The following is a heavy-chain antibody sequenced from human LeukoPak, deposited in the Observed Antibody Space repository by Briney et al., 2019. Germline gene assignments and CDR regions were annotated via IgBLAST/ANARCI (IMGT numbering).Heavy chain of an antibody. D-gene: IGHD3-3*01. V-gene: IGHV3-7*01. CDR2: IKQDGSEK. CDR1: RFTFSSYW. CDR3: ARDDRITIFGVVKDAFDI. J-gene: IGHJ3*02. Sequence: PGGSLRLSCAASRFTFSSYWMSWVRQAPGKGLQWVANIKQDGSEKYYVASVQGRFTISRDNAKNSLYLQMNSLRAEDTAVYYCARDDRITIFGVVKDAFDIWGQGTMVTVSS.